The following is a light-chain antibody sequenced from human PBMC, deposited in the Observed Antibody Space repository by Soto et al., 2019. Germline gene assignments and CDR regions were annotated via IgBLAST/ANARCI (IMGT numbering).Light chain of an antibody. CDR2: TAS. CDR1: QNVGLN. CDR3: QERGRWPRAT. V-gene: IGKV3-11*01. J-gene: IGKJ4*01. Sequence: EMVLTQSPATLSLSPGESATLSCRASQNVGLNYAWYQQKSGQPPRLLIHTASSRATGIPARFSGSGSLTDFTLTISGLEPEDIAVYYGQERGRWPRATFGGGTKVEMK.